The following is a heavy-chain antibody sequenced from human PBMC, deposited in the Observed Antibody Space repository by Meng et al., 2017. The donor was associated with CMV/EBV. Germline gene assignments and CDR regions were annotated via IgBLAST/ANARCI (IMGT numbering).Heavy chain of an antibody. CDR3: ARGHPVYDYVWGSYPTPLGYFDY. Sequence: SETLSLTCAVYGGSFSGYYWSWIRQPPGKGLEWIGEINHSGSTNYNPSRKSRVTISVDTSKNQFSLKLSSVTAADTAVYYCARGHPVYDYVWGSYPTPLGYFDYWGQGTLVTVSS. CDR1: GGSFSGYY. D-gene: IGHD3-16*02. J-gene: IGHJ4*02. V-gene: IGHV4-34*01. CDR2: INHSGST.